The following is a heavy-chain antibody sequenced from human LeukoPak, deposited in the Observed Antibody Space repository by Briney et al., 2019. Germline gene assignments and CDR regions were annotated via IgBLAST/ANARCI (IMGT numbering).Heavy chain of an antibody. J-gene: IGHJ4*02. D-gene: IGHD3-10*01. V-gene: IGHV4-34*01. CDR3: ARQKPYYYGSGSYFDY. Sequence: PSEPLSLTCAVYGGSFSGYYWSWIRQPPGKGLEWIGEINHSGSTNYNPSLKSRVTISVDTSKNQFSLKLSSVTAADTAVYYCARQKPYYYGSGSYFDYWGQGTLVTVSS. CDR2: INHSGST. CDR1: GGSFSGYY.